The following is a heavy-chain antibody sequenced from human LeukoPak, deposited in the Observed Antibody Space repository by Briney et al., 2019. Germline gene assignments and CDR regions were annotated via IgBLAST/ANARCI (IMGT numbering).Heavy chain of an antibody. J-gene: IGHJ6*02. CDR2: IYDSGST. CDR3: ASTHPPGYCSGGSCYDRYYYGMDV. D-gene: IGHD2-15*01. V-gene: IGHV4-59*08. CDR1: GGSISSYY. Sequence: SETLSLTCTVSGGSISSYYLSWVRQPPGKGLEWIGYIYDSGSTNYNPSLKSRVTISVDTSKNQFSLKLSSVTAADTAVYYCASTHPPGYCSGGSCYDRYYYGMDVWGQGTTVTVSS.